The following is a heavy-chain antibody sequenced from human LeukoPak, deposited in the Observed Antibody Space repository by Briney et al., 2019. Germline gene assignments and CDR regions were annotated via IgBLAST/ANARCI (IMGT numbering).Heavy chain of an antibody. CDR2: ITSSSSSR. CDR1: GFTFSSYE. D-gene: IGHD3-10*01. J-gene: IGHJ3*02. Sequence: GGSLRLSCAASGFTFSSYEMNWVRQAPGKGLEWVSYITSSSSSRYYADSVKGRFTISRDNAKNSLYLKMNSLRAEDTAVYYCAREGSHDAFDIWGQGTMVTVSS. V-gene: IGHV3-48*03. CDR3: AREGSHDAFDI.